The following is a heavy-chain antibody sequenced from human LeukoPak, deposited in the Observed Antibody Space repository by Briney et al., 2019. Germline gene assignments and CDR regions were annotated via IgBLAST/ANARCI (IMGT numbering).Heavy chain of an antibody. J-gene: IGHJ6*02. CDR3: ARHIVVVPAATPSPNYQESGMDV. Sequence: PSETLSLTCAVYGGSFSGYYWSWIRQPPGKGLGWIGEINHSGSTNYNPSLKSRVTISVDTSKNQFSLKLSSVTAADTAVYYCARHIVVVPAATPSPNYQESGMDVWGQGTTVTVSS. CDR2: INHSGST. V-gene: IGHV4-34*01. CDR1: GGSFSGYY. D-gene: IGHD2-2*01.